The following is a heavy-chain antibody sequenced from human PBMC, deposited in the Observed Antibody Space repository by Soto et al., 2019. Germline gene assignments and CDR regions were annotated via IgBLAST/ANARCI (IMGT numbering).Heavy chain of an antibody. D-gene: IGHD5-12*01. J-gene: IGHJ5*02. CDR2: IYYSGST. Sequence: SETLSLTCTVSGGSISSYYWSWIRQPPGKGLEWIGHIYYSGSTNYNPSLKSRVTISVDTSKNQFSLKLSSVTAADTAVYYCARGFSMNIVATIVDPWGQGTLVTVSS. CDR1: GGSISSYY. CDR3: ARGFSMNIVATIVDP. V-gene: IGHV4-59*08.